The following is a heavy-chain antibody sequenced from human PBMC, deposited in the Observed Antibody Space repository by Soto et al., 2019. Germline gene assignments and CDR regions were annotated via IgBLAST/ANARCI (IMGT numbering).Heavy chain of an antibody. V-gene: IGHV3-23*01. D-gene: IGHD3-9*01. J-gene: IGHJ6*03. CDR2: ISGSGGST. CDR1: GFTFSSYA. CDR3: ARYDTRIYYYYYMDV. Sequence: GGSLRLSCAASGFTFSSYAMSWVRQAPGKGLEWVSAISGSGGSTYYADSVKGRFTISRDNSKNTLYLQMNSLRAEDTAVYYCARYDTRIYYYYYMDVWGKGTTVTVSS.